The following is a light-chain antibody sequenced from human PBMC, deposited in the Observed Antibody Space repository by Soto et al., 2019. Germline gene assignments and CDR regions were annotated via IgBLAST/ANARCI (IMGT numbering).Light chain of an antibody. J-gene: IGKJ1*01. CDR2: DAS. V-gene: IGKV1-5*01. CDR3: QQYDSDPT. CDR1: QGISSW. Sequence: DIQMTQSPSSVSASVGDRVTITCRASQGISSWLAWYQQKPGKAPKLLIYDASSLVSGVPSRFSGSGSGTEFTLTISSLLPDDFATYYCQQYDSDPTFGQGTKVEIK.